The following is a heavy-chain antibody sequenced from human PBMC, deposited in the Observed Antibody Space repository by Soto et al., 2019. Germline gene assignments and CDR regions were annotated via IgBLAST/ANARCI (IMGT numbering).Heavy chain of an antibody. V-gene: IGHV3-23*01. D-gene: IGHD2-2*01. CDR2: ISGSGGST. CDR3: AKIPDCSSTSCHPPHFDP. J-gene: IGHJ5*02. Sequence: GGSLRLSCAASGFTFSSYAMSWVRQAPGKGLEWVSAISGSGGSTYYADSVKGRFTISRDNSKNTLYLQMNSLRAEDTAVYYCAKIPDCSSTSCHPPHFDPWGQGTLVTVSS. CDR1: GFTFSSYA.